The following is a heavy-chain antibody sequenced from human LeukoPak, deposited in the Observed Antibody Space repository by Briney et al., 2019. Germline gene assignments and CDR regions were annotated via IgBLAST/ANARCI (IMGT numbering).Heavy chain of an antibody. CDR2: VSGSGGST. Sequence: GGSLRLSCSASRFTFSSYTMNWVRQAPGKGLEWVSAVSGSGGSTYYADSVKGRFTISRDNSKNTLYLQMNSLRAEDTAVYYCARVGWFDTQTIDYWGQGTLVTVSS. J-gene: IGHJ4*02. V-gene: IGHV3-23*01. CDR1: RFTFSSYT. CDR3: ARVGWFDTQTIDY. D-gene: IGHD3-10*01.